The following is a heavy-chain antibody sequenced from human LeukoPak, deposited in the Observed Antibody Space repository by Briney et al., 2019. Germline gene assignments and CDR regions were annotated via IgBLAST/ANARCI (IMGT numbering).Heavy chain of an antibody. CDR1: GFTFSSHA. V-gene: IGHV3-23*01. D-gene: IGHD6-19*01. CDR3: AKAQRSGWYGAEYYYYGMDV. Sequence: GGSLRLSCAASGFTFSSHAVSWLRQAPGKGLEWVSAISSSGGRTYYADSVKGRFTISRDNSKNTLYLQMNSLRAEDTAVYYCAKAQRSGWYGAEYYYYGMDVWGQGTTVTVSS. J-gene: IGHJ6*01. CDR2: ISSSGGRT.